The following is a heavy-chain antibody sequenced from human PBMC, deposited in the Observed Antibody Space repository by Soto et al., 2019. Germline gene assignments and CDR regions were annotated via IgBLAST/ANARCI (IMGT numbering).Heavy chain of an antibody. Sequence: SVKVSCKASGGSFSSYAISWVRQAPGQGLEWMGGIIPIFGTANYAQKFQGRVTITADESTSTAYMELSSLRSEDTAVYYCARGPVAVITFLDYWGQGTLVTVSS. V-gene: IGHV1-69*13. CDR1: GGSFSSYA. CDR2: IIPIFGTA. J-gene: IGHJ4*02. D-gene: IGHD3-22*01. CDR3: ARGPVAVITFLDY.